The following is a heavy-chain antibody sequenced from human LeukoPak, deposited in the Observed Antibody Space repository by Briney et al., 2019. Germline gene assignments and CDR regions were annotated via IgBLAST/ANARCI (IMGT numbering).Heavy chain of an antibody. D-gene: IGHD3-3*01. CDR3: AGPTIFGVVIY. CDR2: IYDSGST. Sequence: SETLSLTCTVSGGSISSYYWSWIRQPPGKGLEWIGYIYDSGSTNYNPSLKSRVTISVDTSKNQFSLKLSSVTAADTAVYYCAGPTIFGVVIYWGQGTLVTVSS. CDR1: GGSISSYY. J-gene: IGHJ4*02. V-gene: IGHV4-59*08.